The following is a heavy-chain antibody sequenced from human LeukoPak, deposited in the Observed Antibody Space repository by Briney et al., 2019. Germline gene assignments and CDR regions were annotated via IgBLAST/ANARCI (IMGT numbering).Heavy chain of an antibody. V-gene: IGHV4-39*01. CDR2: IYYSGST. CDR3: ARQRGGGGRAFDI. CDR1: GFTVSSNY. J-gene: IGHJ3*02. Sequence: GSLRLSCAASGFTVSSNYMNWVRQAPGKGLEWIGRIYYSGSTYYNPSLKSRVTISVDTSKNQFSLKLSSVTAADTAVYYCARQRGGGGRAFDIWGQGTMVTVSS. D-gene: IGHD3-16*01.